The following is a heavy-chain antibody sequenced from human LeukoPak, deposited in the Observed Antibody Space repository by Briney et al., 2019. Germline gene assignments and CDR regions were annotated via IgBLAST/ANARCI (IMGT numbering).Heavy chain of an antibody. CDR2: ISWNSGSI. D-gene: IGHD2-21*02. CDR1: GFTFYDYA. J-gene: IGHJ4*02. CDR3: VRGSLRLPRSTPDY. V-gene: IGHV3-9*01. Sequence: GRSLRLSCAASGFTFYDYAMHWVRQAPGKGLEWVSGISWNSGSIGYADSVKGRFTISRDNAVNTLYLQMNSLRVEDTAVYYCVRGSLRLPRSTPDYWGQGTLVTVSS.